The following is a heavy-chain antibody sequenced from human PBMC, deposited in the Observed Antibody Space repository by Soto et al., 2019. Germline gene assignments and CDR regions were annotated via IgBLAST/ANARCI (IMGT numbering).Heavy chain of an antibody. V-gene: IGHV4-59*01. D-gene: IGHD3-22*01. CDR1: GASITTYY. J-gene: IGHJ5*01. Sequence: QVHLQESGPGLVKPSETLSLTCTVSGASITTYYWSWIRQPPGKGLEWIGYMYYSGGTNYNPSLKSRVTISVDTSKNQFSLRLSSVTAADTAVYYCATFCLTTDCPDSWGQGTLVTVSS. CDR3: ATFCLTTDCPDS. CDR2: MYYSGGT.